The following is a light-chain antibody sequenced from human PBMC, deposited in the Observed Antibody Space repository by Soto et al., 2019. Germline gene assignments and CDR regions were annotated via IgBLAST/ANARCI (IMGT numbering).Light chain of an antibody. Sequence: EIVMTQSPAILSVSPGDRATLSCRAGQSVSNNLAWYQQKPGQTPRLVIYGASNSATGVPSRFSGSGSGTDFTLTISSLQSEDFAVYYCLQYDDWHRTFGQGTKVEIK. V-gene: IGKV3-15*01. CDR2: GAS. CDR3: LQYDDWHRT. J-gene: IGKJ1*01. CDR1: QSVSNN.